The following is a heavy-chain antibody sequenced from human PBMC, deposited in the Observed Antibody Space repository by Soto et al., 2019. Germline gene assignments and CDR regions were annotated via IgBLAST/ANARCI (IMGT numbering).Heavy chain of an antibody. Sequence: EVQLVESGGGLVQPGGYLRLSCVASAFVLRDYPMNWVRQAPGKGLEWVANINRRGSDANYAASVSGRFTISRDNARNLLYLQMNSLRADDTAVYFCVRGTPTHWLDYWGQGTLVNVSS. D-gene: IGHD1-7*01. V-gene: IGHV3-7*03. CDR2: INRRGSDA. CDR3: VRGTPTHWLDY. J-gene: IGHJ4*02. CDR1: AFVLRDYP.